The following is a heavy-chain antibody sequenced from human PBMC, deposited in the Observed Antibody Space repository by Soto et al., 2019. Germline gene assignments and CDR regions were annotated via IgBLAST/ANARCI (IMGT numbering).Heavy chain of an antibody. CDR3: AKAYFVWSSEQPYYFDY. CDR1: GFTFSNYA. V-gene: IGHV3-23*01. J-gene: IGHJ4*02. CDR2: ISGSGGRS. D-gene: IGHD2-21*01. Sequence: EVQLLDSGGGLVQPGGSLRLSCAASGFTFSNYAMTWVRQGPGKGLEWVSGISGSGGRSYYADSVKGRFTISRDNSKRALFLQMNSLSAEDPAVYYCAKAYFVWSSEQPYYFDYWGQGALVTVSS.